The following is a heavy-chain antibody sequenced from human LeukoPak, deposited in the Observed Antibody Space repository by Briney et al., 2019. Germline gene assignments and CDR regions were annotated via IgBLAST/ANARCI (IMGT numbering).Heavy chain of an antibody. V-gene: IGHV1-2*02. J-gene: IGHJ4*02. Sequence: ASVKVSCKASGYTFTGYYMHWVRQAPGQGLEWMGWINPNSGGTNYAQKFQGRVTMTRDTSISTAYMELSRLRSDDTAVYYCARGYSSGWYTPRSYWGQGTLVTVSS. CDR2: INPNSGGT. D-gene: IGHD6-19*01. CDR3: ARGYSSGWYTPRSY. CDR1: GYTFTGYY.